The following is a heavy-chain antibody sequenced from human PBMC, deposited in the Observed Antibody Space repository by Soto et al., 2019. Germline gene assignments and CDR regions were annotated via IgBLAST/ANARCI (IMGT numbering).Heavy chain of an antibody. CDR3: ATESSTWGC. V-gene: IGHV3-7*05. D-gene: IGHD7-27*01. Sequence: EVQLVESGGGLVQPGESLRLSCVASGFALSNYWINWVRQAPGKGLEWVANIKQDGSEKNYVDSVKGRFTISRDNARNSLDLQMNSMRAEDKAAYYCATESSTWGCWGQGTLVTVSS. CDR2: IKQDGSEK. CDR1: GFALSNYW. J-gene: IGHJ4*02.